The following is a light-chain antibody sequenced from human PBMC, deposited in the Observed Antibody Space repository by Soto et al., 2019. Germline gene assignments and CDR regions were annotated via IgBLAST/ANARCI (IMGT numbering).Light chain of an antibody. V-gene: IGLV1-51*02. CDR1: SSNIESNY. CDR2: ENN. CDR3: GAWDISLSAYV. Sequence: QSVLTQPPSLXAAPGQKVTISCSGRSSNIESNYVSWFQQPPGTAPNLLIYENNKRPSGIPDRFSASKSGTSATLVITGLQTGDEADYFCGAWDISLSAYVFGTGNKVTVL. J-gene: IGLJ1*01.